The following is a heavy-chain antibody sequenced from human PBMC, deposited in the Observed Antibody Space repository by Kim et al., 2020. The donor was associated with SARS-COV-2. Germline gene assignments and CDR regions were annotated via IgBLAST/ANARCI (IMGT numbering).Heavy chain of an antibody. J-gene: IGHJ6*02. V-gene: IGHV4-34*01. Sequence: SETLSLTCAVYGGSFSGYYWSWIRQPPGKGLEWIGEINHSGSTNYNPSLKSRVTISVDTSKNQFSLKLSSVTAADTAVYYCARGSRVGLRSSHYYYYYGMDVWGQGTTVTVSS. CDR3: ARGSRVGLRSSHYYYYYGMDV. D-gene: IGHD6-6*01. CDR2: INHSGST. CDR1: GGSFSGYY.